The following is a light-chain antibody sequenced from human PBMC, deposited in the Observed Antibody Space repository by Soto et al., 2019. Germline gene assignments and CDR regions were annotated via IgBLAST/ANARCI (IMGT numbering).Light chain of an antibody. Sequence: QSVLTQPPSASGTPGQRVTISCSGNSSNMGSNTVNWYQQLPGTAPKLLIYSNNQRPSGVPHRFSGSKSASSASLAIGVLQCEDEAVYYCAAWGDSLNGVVFGGGTRLTVL. CDR2: SNN. J-gene: IGLJ2*01. V-gene: IGLV1-44*01. CDR3: AAWGDSLNGVV. CDR1: SSNMGSNT.